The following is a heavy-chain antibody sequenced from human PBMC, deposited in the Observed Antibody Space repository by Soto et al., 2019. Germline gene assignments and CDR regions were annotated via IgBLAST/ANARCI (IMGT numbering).Heavy chain of an antibody. D-gene: IGHD2-8*02. CDR2: IFHDGDT. Sequence: SETLSLTCAVSGASIGSGGWWSWVRQPPGKGLEWIAEIFHDGDTNYSPSLKSRVTISVDKSQNQFSLNVYSVTAADTAVYYCARHEGWTGPDQWGQGTLVTVSS. CDR1: GASIGSGGW. V-gene: IGHV4-4*02. J-gene: IGHJ5*02. CDR3: ARHEGWTGPDQ.